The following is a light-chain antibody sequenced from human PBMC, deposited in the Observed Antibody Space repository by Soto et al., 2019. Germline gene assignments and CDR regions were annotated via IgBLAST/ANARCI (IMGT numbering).Light chain of an antibody. CDR3: GTWDSGLSAVV. V-gene: IGLV1-51*01. Sequence: QAVLTQPPSVSAAPGQKVTISCSGSSSNIENNYVSWYQQLPGTAPKLLIYDNNKRPSGIPDRFSGSKSGTSATLGITGLQTGDEADYYCGTWDSGLSAVVFGGGTKLTVL. J-gene: IGLJ2*01. CDR2: DNN. CDR1: SSNIENNY.